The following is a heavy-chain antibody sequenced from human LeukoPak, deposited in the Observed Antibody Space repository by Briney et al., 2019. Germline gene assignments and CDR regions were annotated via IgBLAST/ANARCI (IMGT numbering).Heavy chain of an antibody. CDR2: IYSSGST. CDR3: AKDLSPYYYYDTTSYHGSSLD. J-gene: IGHJ4*02. Sequence: SETLSLTCNVSGGSIRGYYWSWIRQPPGKGLEWIGYIYSSGSTNYNPSLKSRVTMSVDTSKNQFSLKVSSVTAADTAVYHCAKDLSPYYYYDTTSYHGSSLDWSQGTLVTVSS. V-gene: IGHV4-59*01. D-gene: IGHD3-22*01. CDR1: GGSIRGYY.